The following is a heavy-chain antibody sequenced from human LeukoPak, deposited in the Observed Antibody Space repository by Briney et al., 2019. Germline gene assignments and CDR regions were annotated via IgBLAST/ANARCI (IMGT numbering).Heavy chain of an antibody. J-gene: IGHJ5*02. Sequence: SETLSLTCAVYSGSFSDYYWSWIRQPPGKGLEWIGEINHRGGTNYNPSLKSRVTISVDTSKNQFSLKLSSVTAADTAVYYCARGGDYGYSSGWYWFDPWGQGTLVTVSS. CDR1: SGSFSDYY. CDR2: INHRGGT. V-gene: IGHV4-34*01. D-gene: IGHD6-19*01. CDR3: ARGGDYGYSSGWYWFDP.